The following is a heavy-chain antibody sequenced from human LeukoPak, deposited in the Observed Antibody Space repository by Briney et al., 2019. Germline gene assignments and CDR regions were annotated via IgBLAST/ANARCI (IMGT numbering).Heavy chain of an antibody. CDR2: INPNSGGT. J-gene: IGHJ5*02. V-gene: IGHV1-2*06. Sequence: ASVKVSCKASGYTFTGYYIHWVRQAPGQGLEWMGRINPNSGGTNYAQKFQGRVTMTRDTSISTAHMELSRLRSDDTAVYYCTRDRDGSALRFDPWGQGTLVTVSS. CDR3: TRDRDGSALRFDP. D-gene: IGHD5-24*01. CDR1: GYTFTGYY.